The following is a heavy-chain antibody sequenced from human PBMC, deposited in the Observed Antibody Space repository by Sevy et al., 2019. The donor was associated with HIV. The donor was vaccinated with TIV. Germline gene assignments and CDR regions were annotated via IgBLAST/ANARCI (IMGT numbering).Heavy chain of an antibody. CDR1: GLSVSDNY. CDR2: IHSDGRT. V-gene: IGHV3-53*01. CDR3: ARDRYYGASGYYYYYYGMDV. Sequence: AGSLRLSCAASGLSVSDNYMNWVRQAPGKGLELVSVIHSDGRTYYADSVNGRFTISRDNSKNTLYLHMNNLRPEDTAVYYCARDRYYGASGYYYYYYGMDVWGQGTTVTVSS. D-gene: IGHD3-22*01. J-gene: IGHJ6*02.